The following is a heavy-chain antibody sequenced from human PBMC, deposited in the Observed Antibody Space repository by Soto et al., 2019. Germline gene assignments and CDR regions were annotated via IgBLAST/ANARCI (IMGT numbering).Heavy chain of an antibody. CDR2: IRSKANSYAT. J-gene: IGHJ6*02. Sequence: PGGSLRLSCAASGFTFSGSAMHWVRQASGKGLEWVGRIRSKANSYATAYAASVKGRFTISRDDSKNTAYLQMNSLKTEDTAVYYCFRITGTADHYYGMDVWGQGTTVTVSS. V-gene: IGHV3-73*01. D-gene: IGHD1-20*01. CDR1: GFTFSGSA. CDR3: FRITGTADHYYGMDV.